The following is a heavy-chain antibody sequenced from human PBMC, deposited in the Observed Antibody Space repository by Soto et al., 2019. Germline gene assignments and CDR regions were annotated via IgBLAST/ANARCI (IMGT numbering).Heavy chain of an antibody. CDR1: CFAVSSNY. Sequence: GGSLRLSCAASCFAVSSNYMTWVRQAPGKGLEWVSILHTDLTSFYADSVKGRFAISRDNSKNTLYLQMKSLRVEDTAVYFCARVYGYLPAYFDYWGQGLSVTVSS. CDR2: LHTDLTS. D-gene: IGHD2-2*01. V-gene: IGHV3-53*01. CDR3: ARVYGYLPAYFDY. J-gene: IGHJ4*01.